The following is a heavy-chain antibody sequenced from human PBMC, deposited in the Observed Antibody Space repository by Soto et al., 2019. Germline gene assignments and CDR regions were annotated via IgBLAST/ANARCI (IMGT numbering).Heavy chain of an antibody. V-gene: IGHV4-39*01. CDR3: ARHAWGYDSGLAAFDI. CDR2: IYYSGST. CDR1: GGSISSSSYY. J-gene: IGHJ3*02. Sequence: SETLSLTCTVSGGSISSSSYYWGWIRQPPGKGLEWIGSIYYSGSTYYNPSLKSRVTISVDTSKNQFSLKLSSVTAADTAVYYCARHAWGYDSGLAAFDIWGQGTMVTVSS. D-gene: IGHD3-22*01.